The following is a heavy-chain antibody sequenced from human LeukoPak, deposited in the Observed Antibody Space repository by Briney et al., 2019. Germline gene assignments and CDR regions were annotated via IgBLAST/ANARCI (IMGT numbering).Heavy chain of an antibody. Sequence: PGGSLRLSCAASGFTFSSYDMHWVRQATGKGLEWVSAIGTAGDTYYPGSVKGRFTISRENAKNSLYLQMNSLRAGDTAVYYCARGSSGSYGGTDAFDIWGQGTMVTVSS. V-gene: IGHV3-13*01. CDR3: ARGSSGSYGGTDAFDI. D-gene: IGHD3-10*01. J-gene: IGHJ3*02. CDR2: IGTAGDT. CDR1: GFTFSSYD.